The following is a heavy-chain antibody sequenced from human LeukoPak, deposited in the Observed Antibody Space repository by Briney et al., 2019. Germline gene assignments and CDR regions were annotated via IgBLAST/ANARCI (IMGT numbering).Heavy chain of an antibody. D-gene: IGHD2-15*01. Sequence: ASVKVSCKASGGTFSSYAISWVRQAPGQGLEWMGRIISILGIANYAQKFQGRVTITADKSTSTAYMELSSLRSEDTAVSYCAGMVVAAKVYAFDIWGQGTMVTVSS. V-gene: IGHV1-69*04. CDR3: AGMVVAAKVYAFDI. CDR1: GGTFSSYA. J-gene: IGHJ3*02. CDR2: IISILGIA.